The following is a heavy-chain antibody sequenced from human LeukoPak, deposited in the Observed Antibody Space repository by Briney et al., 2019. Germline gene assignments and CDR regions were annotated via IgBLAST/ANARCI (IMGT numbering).Heavy chain of an antibody. CDR3: AKAGRVGAAASPGYY. D-gene: IGHD1-26*01. CDR1: GFTVSSNY. CDR2: IYSGGST. Sequence: GGSLRLSCAASGFTVSSNYMSWVRQAPGKGLEWVSVIYSGGSTYYADSVKGRFTISRDNSKNTLYLQMNSLRAEDTAVYYCAKAGRVGAAASPGYYWGQGTLVTVSS. J-gene: IGHJ4*02. V-gene: IGHV3-53*01.